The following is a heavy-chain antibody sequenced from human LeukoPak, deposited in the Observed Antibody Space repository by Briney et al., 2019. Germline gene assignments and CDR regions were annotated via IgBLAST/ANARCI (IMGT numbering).Heavy chain of an antibody. D-gene: IGHD6-19*01. J-gene: IGHJ4*02. CDR2: VSPSSTTI. V-gene: IGHV3-48*01. CDR3: AREHTPYGSGCTAAY. CDR1: GFTFDDYG. Sequence: PGGSLRLSCAASGFTFDDYGMSWVRQAPGEGLEWVSYVSPSSTTIYYADSEKGRFTISRDNAKNSLYLQMNSLRAEDTAVYYCAREHTPYGSGCTAAYWGQGTLVTVSS.